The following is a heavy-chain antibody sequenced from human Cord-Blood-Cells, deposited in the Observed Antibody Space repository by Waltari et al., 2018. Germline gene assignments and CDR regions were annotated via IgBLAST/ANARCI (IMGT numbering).Heavy chain of an antibody. V-gene: IGHV3-33*01. CDR1: GFTFSSYG. CDR3: ARGSDTVTTYYFDY. CDR2: IWYDGSNK. D-gene: IGHD4-4*01. Sequence: QVQLVESGGGVVQPGRSLRLSCAASGFTFSSYGMHWVRQAPGKGLEWVAVIWYDGSNKDYADSVKGRFTISRDNSKNTLYLQMNSLRAEDTAVYYCARGSDTVTTYYFDYWGQGTLVTVSS. J-gene: IGHJ4*02.